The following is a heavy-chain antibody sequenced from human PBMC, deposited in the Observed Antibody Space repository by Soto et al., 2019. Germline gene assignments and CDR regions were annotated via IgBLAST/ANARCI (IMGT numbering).Heavy chain of an antibody. CDR2: INGDGARK. CDR3: ARDRDIGYYGGIWLDP. CDR1: GFTFSSYW. V-gene: IGHV3-74*01. Sequence: GGSLRLSCVASGFTFSSYWMHWVRQAPGKGLVWVSRINGDGARKTYADSVKGRFTISRDNAKNTLFLQMNSLRAEDTAMYYCARDRDIGYYGGIWLDPWGQGALVTVSS. J-gene: IGHJ5*02. D-gene: IGHD3-10*01.